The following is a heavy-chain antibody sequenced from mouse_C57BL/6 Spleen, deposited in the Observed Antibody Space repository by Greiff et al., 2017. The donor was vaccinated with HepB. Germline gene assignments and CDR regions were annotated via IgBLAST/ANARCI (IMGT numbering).Heavy chain of an antibody. V-gene: IGHV1-69*01. D-gene: IGHD5-1-1*01. CDR2: IDPSDSYT. CDR1: GYTFTSYW. J-gene: IGHJ2*01. Sequence: QVQLQQPGAELVKPGASVKLSCKASGYTFTSYWMHWVKQRPGQGLEWIGEIDPSDSYTNYNQKFKGKSTLTVDKSSSTAYMQLSSLTSEDSAVYYCARGYLNYFDYWGQGTTLTVSS. CDR3: ARGYLNYFDY.